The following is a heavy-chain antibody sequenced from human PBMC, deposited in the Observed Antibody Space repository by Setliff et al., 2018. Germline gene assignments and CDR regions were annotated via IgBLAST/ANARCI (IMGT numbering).Heavy chain of an antibody. Sequence: SETLSLTCAAYGGSFSGNYWSWIRQPPGKRLEWIGEILHSGTPNYNPSLKSRVTISMDTSKNQFSLKLSSVTAAATAVYYCARVGESRYYGSGSYYFFDYWGQGTLVTVSS. V-gene: IGHV4-34*12. D-gene: IGHD3-10*01. CDR3: ARVGESRYYGSGSYYFFDY. CDR2: ILHSGTP. J-gene: IGHJ4*02. CDR1: GGSFSGNY.